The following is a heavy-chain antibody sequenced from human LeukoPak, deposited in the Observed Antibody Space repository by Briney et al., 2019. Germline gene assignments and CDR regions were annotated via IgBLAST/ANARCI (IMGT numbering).Heavy chain of an antibody. CDR3: ARDNWFGEHDSNWFDP. V-gene: IGHV3-20*04. D-gene: IGHD3-10*01. CDR1: GFIFSSYS. Sequence: GGSLRLSCAASGFIFSSYSMNWVRQAPGKGLEWVSGINWNGGSTGYADSVKGRFTISRDNAKNSLYLQMNSLRAEDTALYYCARDNWFGEHDSNWFDPWGQGTLVTVSS. CDR2: INWNGGST. J-gene: IGHJ5*02.